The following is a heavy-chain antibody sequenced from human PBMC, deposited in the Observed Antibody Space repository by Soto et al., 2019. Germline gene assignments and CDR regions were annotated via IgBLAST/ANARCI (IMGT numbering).Heavy chain of an antibody. J-gene: IGHJ4*02. CDR1: GFTFTRYS. CDR3: AKHVGKYYYDSSGYYDY. Sequence: GGSLRLSCAASGFTFTRYSMNWVRQAPGKGLEWVSSISSTTNYIYYADSMKGRFTVSRDNAKNSVYLDMNSLSAEDTAVYYCAKHVGKYYYDSSGYYDYWGQGTLVTVSS. D-gene: IGHD3-22*01. CDR2: ISSTTNYI. V-gene: IGHV3-21*01.